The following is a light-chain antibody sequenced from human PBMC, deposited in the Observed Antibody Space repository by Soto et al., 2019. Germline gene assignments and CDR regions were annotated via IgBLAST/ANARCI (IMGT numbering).Light chain of an antibody. V-gene: IGKV3-20*01. Sequence: EIVMTQSPATLSVSPGESATLSCRASQSVSSTYLAWYQQKPGQAPRLLIYGASSRATGIPDRFSGSGSGTDFTLTITRLEPEDFAVYYCQQFGTTPPWTFGQGTKGDIK. CDR3: QQFGTTPPWT. CDR2: GAS. J-gene: IGKJ1*01. CDR1: QSVSSTY.